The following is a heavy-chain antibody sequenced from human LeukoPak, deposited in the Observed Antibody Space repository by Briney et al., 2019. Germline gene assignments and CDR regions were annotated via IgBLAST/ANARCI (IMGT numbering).Heavy chain of an antibody. Sequence: SETLSLTCGVYGGSFSDYYWSWIRQPPGKGLEWIGEISHSGSTNYSPSLKSRVTISVDTSKNQFSLKLSSVTAADTAVYYCARFGHGGNSGDYWGQGTLVTVSS. V-gene: IGHV4-34*01. CDR2: ISHSGST. D-gene: IGHD4-23*01. CDR3: ARFGHGGNSGDY. CDR1: GGSFSDYY. J-gene: IGHJ4*02.